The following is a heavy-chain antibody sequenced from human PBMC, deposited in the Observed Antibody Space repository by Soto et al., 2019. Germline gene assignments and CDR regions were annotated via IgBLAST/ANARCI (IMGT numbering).Heavy chain of an antibody. V-gene: IGHV2-70*19. D-gene: IGHD1-26*01. CDR1: GFSLSTSGMC. Sequence: SGPTLVNPTQTLTLTCSFSGFSLSTSGMCVSWVRQAPGKAPEWLARIDWDGEKHYTTSLKTRLTISKDTSKDQVVLTVTNMDPVDTATYYCARMVGVLRYYGAYYYHGMDVWGQGTTVTVSS. J-gene: IGHJ6*01. CDR2: IDWDGEK. CDR3: ARMVGVLRYYGAYYYHGMDV.